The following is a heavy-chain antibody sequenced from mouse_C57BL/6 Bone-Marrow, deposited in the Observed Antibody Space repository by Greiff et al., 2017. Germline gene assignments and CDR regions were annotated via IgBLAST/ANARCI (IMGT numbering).Heavy chain of an antibody. V-gene: IGHV2-2*01. CDR2: IWSGGST. Sequence: QVQLQQPGPGLVQPSQSLSITCTVSGFSLTSYGVHWVRQSPGKGLEWLGVIWSGGSTDYNAAFISRLSISKDNSKSQVFFKMNCLQADDTAIYYCARTGYGSRGYYAMDYWGQGTSVTVSS. D-gene: IGHD1-1*01. CDR3: ARTGYGSRGYYAMDY. J-gene: IGHJ4*01. CDR1: GFSLTSYG.